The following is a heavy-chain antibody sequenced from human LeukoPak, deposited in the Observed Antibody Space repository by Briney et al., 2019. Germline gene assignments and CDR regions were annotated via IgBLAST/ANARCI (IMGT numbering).Heavy chain of an antibody. D-gene: IGHD3-22*01. Sequence: PGGSLRLSCAASGFTFSSYAMSWVRQAPGKGLERVSAISGSGGSTYYADSVKGRFTISRDNSKNTLYLQMNSLRAEDTAVYYCAKGPRTYYYDSSGPGFLDYWGQGTLVTVSS. J-gene: IGHJ4*02. V-gene: IGHV3-23*01. CDR2: ISGSGGST. CDR1: GFTFSSYA. CDR3: AKGPRTYYYDSSGPGFLDY.